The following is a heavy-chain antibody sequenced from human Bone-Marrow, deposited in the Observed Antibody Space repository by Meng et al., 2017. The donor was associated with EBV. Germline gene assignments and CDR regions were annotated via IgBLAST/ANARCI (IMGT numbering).Heavy chain of an antibody. CDR1: GGTFSSYA. Sequence: QVQVVQSGAGVKNHGSSVTVSCKASGGTFSSYAISWVRQAPGQGLEWMGGIIPIFGTANYAQKFQGRVTITADESTSTAYMELSSLRSEDTAVYYCASGGGLVVYANSFDYWGQGTLVTVSS. J-gene: IGHJ4*02. D-gene: IGHD2-8*02. V-gene: IGHV1-69*01. CDR3: ASGGGLVVYANSFDY. CDR2: IIPIFGTA.